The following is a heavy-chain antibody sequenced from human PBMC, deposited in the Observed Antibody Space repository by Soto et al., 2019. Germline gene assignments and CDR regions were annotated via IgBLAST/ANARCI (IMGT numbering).Heavy chain of an antibody. CDR2: ISAYNGNT. CDR3: ARDLAVGLVDY. CDR1: GYTFTSYG. J-gene: IGHJ4*02. V-gene: IGHV1-18*01. Sequence: QDQLVQSGAEVKKPGASVKVSCKAAGYTFTSYGISWVRQAPRQGLEWMGWISAYNGNTKSAQKLQGRVTMTTDTSTSTAYMELRSLRSDDTAVYYCARDLAVGLVDYWGQGTLVTVSS. D-gene: IGHD6-19*01.